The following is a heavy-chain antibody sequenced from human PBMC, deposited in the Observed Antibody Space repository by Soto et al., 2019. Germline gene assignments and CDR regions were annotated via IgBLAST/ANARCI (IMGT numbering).Heavy chain of an antibody. CDR1: GYTFSSYA. CDR2: INAGYGNT. J-gene: IGHJ4*02. CDR3: ARDTGDGTFDF. D-gene: IGHD7-27*01. Sequence: ASVKVSCRASGYTFSSYAMHWVRQAPGQRLEWMGWINAGYGNTKSSQKFQDRVTISRDTSASTAYMELTSLRSEDTAVYYCARDTGDGTFDFWGQGTLVTVSS. V-gene: IGHV1-3*01.